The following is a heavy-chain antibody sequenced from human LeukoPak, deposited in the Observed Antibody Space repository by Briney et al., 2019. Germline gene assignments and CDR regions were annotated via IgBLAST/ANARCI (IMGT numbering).Heavy chain of an antibody. CDR2: INSDASST. D-gene: IGHD6-19*01. CDR3: AKDYQSGYASGYDAFGI. CDR1: GFTFNRYW. J-gene: IGHJ3*02. Sequence: GGSLRLSCAASGFTFNRYWMHWVRQAPGKGLVWVSRINSDASSTNYVDSVKGRFTISRDNSKNTLYLQMNSLRGEDTAVYYCAKDYQSGYASGYDAFGIWGQGTMVIVSS. V-gene: IGHV3-74*01.